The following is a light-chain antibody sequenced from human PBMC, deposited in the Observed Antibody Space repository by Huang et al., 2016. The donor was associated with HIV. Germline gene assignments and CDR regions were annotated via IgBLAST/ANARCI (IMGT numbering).Light chain of an antibody. CDR3: QQYGSSPGT. Sequence: EIVLTQSPGTLSLSPGERATLSCRASQSVNRGYLAWYQQKPGQAPRLLIYGASSRATGIPGRFSGRGSGTDFTLTISRLQPEDFAVYFCQQYGSSPGTFGQGTKVEMK. J-gene: IGKJ1*01. CDR2: GAS. CDR1: QSVNRGY. V-gene: IGKV3-20*01.